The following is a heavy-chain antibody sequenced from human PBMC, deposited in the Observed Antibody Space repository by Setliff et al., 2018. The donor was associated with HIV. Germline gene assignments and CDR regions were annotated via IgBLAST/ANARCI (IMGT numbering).Heavy chain of an antibody. CDR3: ARHVHWSGPYYYNYYYIDV. V-gene: IGHV3-23*01. CDR2: ISDSGVST. Sequence: GGSLRLSCAASGFTFSIYAMNWVRQAPGKGLEWVSGISDSGVSTYYADSVKGRFTISRDNSKNTLYLQMNSLRAEDTAVYYCARHVHWSGPYYYNYYYIDVWGQGATVTVSS. CDR1: GFTFSIYA. D-gene: IGHD3-3*01. J-gene: IGHJ6*03.